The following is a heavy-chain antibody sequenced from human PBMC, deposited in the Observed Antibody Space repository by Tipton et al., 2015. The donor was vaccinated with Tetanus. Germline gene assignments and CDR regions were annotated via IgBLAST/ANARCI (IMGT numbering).Heavy chain of an antibody. CDR1: GGTFSSYV. J-gene: IGHJ5*02. Sequence: QVQLVQSGAEVKRPGSSVKVSCKASGGTFSSYVFAWLRLAPGQGLEWMGGIIPLFGTSNYAKNFQGRLTITADAPAATIYMELNSLSSEDTAIYFCARGGLYSSPTGGFDPWGQGTLVTVSS. V-gene: IGHV1-69*01. CDR2: IIPLFGTS. CDR3: ARGGLYSSPTGGFDP. D-gene: IGHD4-11*01.